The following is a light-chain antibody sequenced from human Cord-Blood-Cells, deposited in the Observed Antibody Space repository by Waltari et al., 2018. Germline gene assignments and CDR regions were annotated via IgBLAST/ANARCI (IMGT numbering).Light chain of an antibody. J-gene: IGLJ3*02. CDR1: HKIVGGSMS. CDR2: DVS. CDR3: SSYTSSSTWV. Sequence: QSALNQPASVSGSPGQAITISCPGTHKIVGGSMSVPWSQQHPGKAPKLMIYDVSNRPSGVSNRFSGSKSGNTASLTISGLQAEDEADYYCSSYTSSSTWVFGGGTKLTVL. V-gene: IGLV2-14*03.